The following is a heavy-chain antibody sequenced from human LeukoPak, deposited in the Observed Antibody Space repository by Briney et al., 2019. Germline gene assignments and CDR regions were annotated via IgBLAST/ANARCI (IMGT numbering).Heavy chain of an antibody. D-gene: IGHD3-9*01. Sequence: ASVKVSCKASGYTFTSYDINWVRQATGQGLEWMGWMNPNSGNTGYAQKFQGRVTITRNTSISTAYMELSSLRSEDTAVYYCAALPPYYDILTGSPGAIDYWGQGTLVTVSS. V-gene: IGHV1-8*03. J-gene: IGHJ4*02. CDR1: GYTFTSYD. CDR3: AALPPYYDILTGSPGAIDY. CDR2: MNPNSGNT.